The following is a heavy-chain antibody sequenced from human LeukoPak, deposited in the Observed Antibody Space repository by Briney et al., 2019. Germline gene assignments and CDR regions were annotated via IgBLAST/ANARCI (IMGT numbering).Heavy chain of an antibody. D-gene: IGHD3/OR15-3a*01. CDR1: GFTFSSYA. J-gene: IGHJ5*02. Sequence: GGSLRFSCAASGFTFSSYAMSWVRQAPGKGLEWVSAISGSGGSTYYADSVKGRFTISRDNSKNTLYLQMNSLRAEDTAVYYCAKLRTGYDWFDPWGQGTLVTVSS. CDR2: ISGSGGST. CDR3: AKLRTGYDWFDP. V-gene: IGHV3-23*01.